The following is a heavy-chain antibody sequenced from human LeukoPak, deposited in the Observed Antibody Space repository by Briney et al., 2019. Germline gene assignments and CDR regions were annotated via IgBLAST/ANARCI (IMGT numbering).Heavy chain of an antibody. CDR1: GGTFSSYA. J-gene: IGHJ6*02. D-gene: IGHD3-9*01. Sequence: ASVKVSCKASGGTFSSYAISWVRQAPGQGLEWMGRIIPILGIANYAQKFQGRVTITADKSTSTAYMELSSLRSEDTAVYYCATGLSLYYDILTGYYHVWGQGTTVTVSS. CDR2: IIPILGIA. V-gene: IGHV1-69*04. CDR3: ATGLSLYYDILTGYYHV.